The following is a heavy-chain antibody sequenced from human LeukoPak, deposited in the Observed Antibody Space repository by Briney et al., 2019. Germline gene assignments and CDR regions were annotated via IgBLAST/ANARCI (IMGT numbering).Heavy chain of an antibody. CDR3: ARGSSGPLDY. D-gene: IGHD6-25*01. CDR2: INHSGST. J-gene: IGHJ4*02. CDR1: GGSFSGYY. Sequence: PSETLSLTCAVYGGSFSGYYWSWIRQPPGKGLDWIGEINHSGSTNYNPSLKSRVTISVDTSKNQSYLKPSSVTAADTAVYYCARGSSGPLDYWGQGTLVTVSS. V-gene: IGHV4-34*01.